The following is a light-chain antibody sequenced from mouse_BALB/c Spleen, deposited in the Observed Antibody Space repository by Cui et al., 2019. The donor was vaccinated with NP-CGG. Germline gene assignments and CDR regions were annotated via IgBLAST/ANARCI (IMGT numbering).Light chain of an antibody. CDR1: TGAVTTSNY. V-gene: IGLV1*01. J-gene: IGLJ1*01. CDR3: ALWYSNHWV. Sequence: QAVVTQESELTTSPGATVHLPCRSSTGAVTTSNYANWVQEKPEHLFTGLIGGTNNRIPGVPARFSGSLLGDKAALTITGAQTEDEAIYFCALWYSNHWVFGGGTKLTVL. CDR2: GTN.